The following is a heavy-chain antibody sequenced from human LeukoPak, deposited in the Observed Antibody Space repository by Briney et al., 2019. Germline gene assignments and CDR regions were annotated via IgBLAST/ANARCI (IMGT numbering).Heavy chain of an antibody. CDR3: ARGHLTGTNYYYYGMDV. D-gene: IGHD1-7*01. CDR1: GFTFSSYG. J-gene: IGHJ6*02. CDR2: IWYDGSNK. V-gene: IGHV3-33*01. Sequence: PGRSLRLSCAASGFTFSSYGMHWVRQAPGKGLEWVAVIWYDGSNKYYADSVKGRFTISRDNSKNTLYLQMNSLGAEDTAVYYCARGHLTGTNYYYYGMDVWGQGTTVTVSS.